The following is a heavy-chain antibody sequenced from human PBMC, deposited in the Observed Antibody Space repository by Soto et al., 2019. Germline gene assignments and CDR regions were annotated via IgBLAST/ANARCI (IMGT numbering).Heavy chain of an antibody. Sequence: GSGPMLVNPTQTLTLTCTCSGFSLSSSGLCVSWIRQPPGKALEWLALIDWADDKYYSTSLKTRLTISKDPSKNQVVLTMTNMDPVDTATYPCARSDLRTPFDYWGQGTLVTVSS. J-gene: IGHJ4*02. CDR2: IDWADDK. CDR3: ARSDLRTPFDY. V-gene: IGHV2-70*01. CDR1: GFSLSSSGLC.